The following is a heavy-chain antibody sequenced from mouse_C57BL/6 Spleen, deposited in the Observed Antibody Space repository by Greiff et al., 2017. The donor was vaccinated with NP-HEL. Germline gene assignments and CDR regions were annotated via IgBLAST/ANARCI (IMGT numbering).Heavy chain of an antibody. CDR1: GYTFTDYY. CDR3: AKRGYGYAMDY. V-gene: IGHV1-26*01. D-gene: IGHD2-2*01. J-gene: IGHJ4*01. CDR2: INPNNGGT. Sequence: VQLQQSGPELVKPGASVEISCKASGYTFTDYYMNWVKQSHGKSLEWIGDINPNNGGTSYNQKFKGKATLTVDKSSSTAYMELRSLTSEDSAVYYCAKRGYGYAMDYWGQGTSVTVSS.